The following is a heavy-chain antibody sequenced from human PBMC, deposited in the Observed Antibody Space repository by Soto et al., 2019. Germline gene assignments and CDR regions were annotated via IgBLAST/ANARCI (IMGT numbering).Heavy chain of an antibody. J-gene: IGHJ4*02. CDR2: INQDGSEK. CDR3: AIDKAYGDSEDY. D-gene: IGHD4-17*01. V-gene: IGHV3-7*03. CDR1: GFTFSNYW. Sequence: EVQLVESGGGLVQPGGSLRLSCAASGFTFSNYWMSCVRQAPGKGLEWVANINQDGSEKYYVDSVKGRFTISRDNARRSLSLQMNSLRTEDTAVYYCAIDKAYGDSEDYWGQGTLVTVSS.